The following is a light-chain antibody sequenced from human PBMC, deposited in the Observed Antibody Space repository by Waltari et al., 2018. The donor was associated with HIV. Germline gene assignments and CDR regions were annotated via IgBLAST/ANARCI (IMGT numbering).Light chain of an antibody. CDR3: QQYSSDPLT. Sequence: DIQMPKSLSTLSASVRDKIIITGRASQSISNWLAWFKQKPGKAPKLLIYKASNLESGVPSRFSGSGSGTEFTLTINSLQPDDFAPDFCQQYSSDPLTFGRGTRVEVK. CDR1: QSISNW. V-gene: IGKV1-5*03. J-gene: IGKJ4*01. CDR2: KAS.